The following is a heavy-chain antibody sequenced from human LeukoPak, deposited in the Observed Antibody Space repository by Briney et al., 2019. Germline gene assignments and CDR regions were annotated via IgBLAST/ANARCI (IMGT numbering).Heavy chain of an antibody. J-gene: IGHJ4*02. Sequence: PVGSLRLSCAASGFTFSNYGMHWVRQAPGKGLEWVAFIRYDGSNKYYADSVKGRFTISRDNSENTLYLQMNSLRAEDTAVYYCARYDTSGYFFDYWGQGTLVTVSS. D-gene: IGHD3-22*01. CDR2: IRYDGSNK. V-gene: IGHV3-30*02. CDR3: ARYDTSGYFFDY. CDR1: GFTFSNYG.